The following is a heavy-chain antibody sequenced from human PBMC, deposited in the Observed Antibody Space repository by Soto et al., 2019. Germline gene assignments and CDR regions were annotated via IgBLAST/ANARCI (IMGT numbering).Heavy chain of an antibody. V-gene: IGHV1-3*01. J-gene: IGHJ4*02. CDR1: GYTFTSYA. CDR2: INAGNGNT. D-gene: IGHD3-22*01. Sequence: ASVKVSCKASGYTFTSYAMHWVRQAPGQRLEWMGWINAGNGNTKYSQKFQGRVTITRDTSASTAYMELSSLRSEDTAVYYCARGPVNRKPLANFDYWGQGTLVTVSS. CDR3: ARGPVNRKPLANFDY.